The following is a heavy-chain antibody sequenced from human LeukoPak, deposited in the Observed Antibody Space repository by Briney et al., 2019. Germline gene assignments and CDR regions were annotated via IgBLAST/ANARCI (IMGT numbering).Heavy chain of an antibody. J-gene: IGHJ4*02. V-gene: IGHV1-2*02. CDR3: ARGDGGNGGIDY. Sequence: GASVKVSCKASAYTFTGYYMHWVRQAPGQGLEWMGWINPNSGDTNYAQNFQGRVTMTRDTSITTAYMELSWLRSDDTAVYYCARGDGGNGGIDYWGQGTLVTVSS. D-gene: IGHD4-23*01. CDR1: AYTFTGYY. CDR2: INPNSGDT.